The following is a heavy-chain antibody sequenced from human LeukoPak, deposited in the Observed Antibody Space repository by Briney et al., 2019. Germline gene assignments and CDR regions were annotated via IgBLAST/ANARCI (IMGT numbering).Heavy chain of an antibody. CDR1: GFTFSSYW. CDR2: INSDGSAK. CDR3: ARGTISGDSGTGMDI. V-gene: IGHV3-74*01. J-gene: IGHJ6*02. Sequence: GGSLRLSCAASGFTFSSYWIHWVRQGPGKGLVWVSRINSDGSAKTYADSVKGRFTISRDNAKSTLYLQMNSLRAEDTAVYYCARGTISGDSGTGMDIWGQGTTVTVSS. D-gene: IGHD4-17*01.